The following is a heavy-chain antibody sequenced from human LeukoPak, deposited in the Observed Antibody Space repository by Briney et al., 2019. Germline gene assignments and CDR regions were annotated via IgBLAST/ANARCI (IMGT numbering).Heavy chain of an antibody. CDR3: ARGRQEESGSSVDY. Sequence: ASVKVSCKASGYTFTGYYMHWVRQAPGQGLEWMGRINPNSGGTNYAQKFQGRVTMTRDTSISTVYMELSRLTSDDTAVYYCARGRQEESGSSVDYWGQGTLVTVSS. D-gene: IGHD6-6*01. V-gene: IGHV1-2*06. CDR1: GYTFTGYY. J-gene: IGHJ4*02. CDR2: INPNSGGT.